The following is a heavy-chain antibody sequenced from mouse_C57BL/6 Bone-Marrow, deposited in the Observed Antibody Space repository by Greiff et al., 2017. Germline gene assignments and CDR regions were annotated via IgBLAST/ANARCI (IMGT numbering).Heavy chain of an antibody. J-gene: IGHJ3*01. CDR3: TSFYDYGAY. CDR2: IFHGHIDT. Sequence: EVPLQQSRTVLARPGASVKMSCKTSCYTFTSYWMHWVKQMTGLVLEWIGAIFHGHIDTSYNQKFKVKAKLTAVTFASTAYIENSSLTNGDSAVYYCTSFYDYGAYWGQGTLVTVSA. D-gene: IGHD2-4*01. V-gene: IGHV1-5*01. CDR1: CYTFTSYW.